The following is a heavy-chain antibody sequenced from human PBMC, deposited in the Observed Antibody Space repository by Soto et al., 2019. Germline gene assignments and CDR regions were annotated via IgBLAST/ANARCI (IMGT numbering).Heavy chain of an antibody. CDR1: GYIFTSYY. V-gene: IGHV1-46*01. Sequence: ASVKVSCKASGYIFTSYYMHWVRQAPGQGLEWMGIINPSAGGTSYAQKFQARVTMTRDTSTSTIYMELSSLTSEDTAVYCCARDSTLAYWGQGTLVTVSS. CDR2: INPSAGGT. CDR3: ARDSTLAY. J-gene: IGHJ4*02.